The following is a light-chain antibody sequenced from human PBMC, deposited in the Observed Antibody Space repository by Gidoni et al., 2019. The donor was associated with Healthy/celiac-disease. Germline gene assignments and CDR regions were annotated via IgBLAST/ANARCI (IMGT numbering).Light chain of an antibody. CDR2: GAS. V-gene: IGKV3-15*01. CDR1: QSVSIN. CDR3: QQYNNWPPGLT. Sequence: EIVKTQSPATLSVSPGERATLSCRASQSVSINLAWYQQKPGQAPRLLIYGASTRATGIPARFSCSGSGTEFTLTISILQSEDFAVYYCQQYNNWPPGLTFGGGTKVEIK. J-gene: IGKJ4*01.